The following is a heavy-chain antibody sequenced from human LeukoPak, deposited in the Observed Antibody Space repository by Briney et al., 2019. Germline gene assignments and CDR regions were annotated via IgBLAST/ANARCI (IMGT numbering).Heavy chain of an antibody. Sequence: GGSLRLSCAVSGFTVSTYAMNWIRQAPGKGLEWVSYFGSSSGTIHYADSVRGRFTISRDNSKNMIYLEMSSLKAEDTAVYYCGKNRTVKIAVVVTFFDYGAQEPLVTFSS. CDR1: GFTVSTYA. J-gene: IGHJ4*02. CDR3: GKNRTVKIAVVVTFFDY. CDR2: FGSSSGTI. D-gene: IGHD6-19*01. V-gene: IGHV3-48*01.